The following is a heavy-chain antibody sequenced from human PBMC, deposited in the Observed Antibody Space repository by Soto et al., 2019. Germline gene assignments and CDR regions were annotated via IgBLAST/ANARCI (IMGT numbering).Heavy chain of an antibody. CDR1: GDPITSGGFY. Sequence: SETLSLTCTLSGDPITSGGFYWTWIRQHPAKGLEWIGYIYYSGVTYYNPSLKSRATISVDTSKNQFSLNLSSVSAAATAMYYCARDLRGRRSGRFDPWGQGTPVTVSS. J-gene: IGHJ5*02. V-gene: IGHV4-31*03. CDR3: ARDLRGRRSGRFDP. D-gene: IGHD3-10*01. CDR2: IYYSGVT.